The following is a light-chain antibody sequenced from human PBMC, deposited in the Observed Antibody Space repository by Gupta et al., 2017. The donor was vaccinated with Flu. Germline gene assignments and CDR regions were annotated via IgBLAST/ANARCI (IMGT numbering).Light chain of an antibody. CDR2: GAS. V-gene: IGKV3-20*01. J-gene: IGKJ2*01. CDR3: QQFGSSPYT. Sequence: DNVLTQSPGTLSLSPGERVTLSCRASQSLSHNYLAWYQKKPGQPPRLLIYGASNRATGIPDRFSGSGSGTDFTLTISRLEPEDFAVYYCQQFGSSPYTFGQGSKLEI. CDR1: QSLSHNY.